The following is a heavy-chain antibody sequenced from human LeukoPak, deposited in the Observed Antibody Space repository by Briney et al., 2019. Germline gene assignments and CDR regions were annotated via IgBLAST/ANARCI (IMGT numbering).Heavy chain of an antibody. J-gene: IGHJ4*02. D-gene: IGHD3-22*01. V-gene: IGHV3-11*04. Sequence: GGSLRLSCAAPGFTFSDYYMSWIRQAPGKGLEWVSYISSSGSTIYYADSVKGRFTISRDNAKNSLYLQMNSLRAEDTAVYYCARDSWFSGYDSSGSYYFDYWGQGTLVTVSS. CDR3: ARDSWFSGYDSSGSYYFDY. CDR1: GFTFSDYY. CDR2: ISSSGSTI.